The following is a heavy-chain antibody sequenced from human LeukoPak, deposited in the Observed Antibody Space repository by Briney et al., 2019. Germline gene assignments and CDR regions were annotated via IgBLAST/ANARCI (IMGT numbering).Heavy chain of an antibody. CDR1: GYTLTSYA. D-gene: IGHD3-22*01. CDR2: INAGNGNT. Sequence: ASVKVSCKASGYTLTSYAMHWVRQAPGQSLEWMGWINAGNGNTKYSQKFQGRVSITRDTSASTAYMELSSLRSEDTAVYYCARVIGYYYDSSGSLDYWGQGTLVTVSS. CDR3: ARVIGYYYDSSGSLDY. V-gene: IGHV1-3*01. J-gene: IGHJ4*02.